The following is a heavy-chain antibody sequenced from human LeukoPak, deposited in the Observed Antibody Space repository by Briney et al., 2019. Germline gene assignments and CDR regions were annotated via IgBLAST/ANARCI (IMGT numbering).Heavy chain of an antibody. J-gene: IGHJ4*02. Sequence: SETLSLTCAVYGGSFSGYYWSWIRQPAGKRLEWIGRIYTSGSTNYNPSLKSRVTISVDTSKNQFSLKLSSVTAADTAVYYCARDAVVVAATYFDYWGQGTLVTVSS. CDR3: ARDAVVVAATYFDY. CDR1: GGSFSGYY. D-gene: IGHD2-15*01. CDR2: IYTSGST. V-gene: IGHV4-4*07.